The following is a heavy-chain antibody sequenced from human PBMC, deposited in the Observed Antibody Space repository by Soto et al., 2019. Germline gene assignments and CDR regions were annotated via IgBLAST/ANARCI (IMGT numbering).Heavy chain of an antibody. CDR1: GGSISSGGYY. Sequence: PSETLSLTCTVSGGSISSGGYYWSWIRQHPGKGLEWIGYIYYSGSTYYNPSLKSRVTISVDTSKNQFSLKLSSVTAADTAVYHCARDGAAAAGTGGNWFDPWGQGTLVTVSS. V-gene: IGHV4-31*03. D-gene: IGHD6-13*01. CDR3: ARDGAAAAGTGGNWFDP. CDR2: IYYSGST. J-gene: IGHJ5*02.